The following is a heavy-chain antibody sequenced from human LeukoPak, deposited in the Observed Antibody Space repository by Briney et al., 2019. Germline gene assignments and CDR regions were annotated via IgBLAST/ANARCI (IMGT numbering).Heavy chain of an antibody. J-gene: IGHJ5*02. V-gene: IGHV4-4*07. D-gene: IGHD3-10*01. CDR2: IYTSGST. Sequence: TSETLSLTCTVSGGSISSYYWSWIRQPAGKGLEWIGRIYTSGSTNYNPSLKSRVTMSVDTSKNQFSLQLSSVTAADTAVYYCARSGRTNYYGSGSYRSWGQGTLVTVSS. CDR3: ARSGRTNYYGSGSYRS. CDR1: GGSISSYY.